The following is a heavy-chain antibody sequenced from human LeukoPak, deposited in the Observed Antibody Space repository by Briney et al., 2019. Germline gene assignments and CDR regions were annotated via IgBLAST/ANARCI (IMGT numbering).Heavy chain of an antibody. D-gene: IGHD3-10*01. CDR2: INHSGST. CDR3: VGENYYAPPFGAFDI. J-gene: IGHJ3*02. CDR1: GGSFSGYY. V-gene: IGHV4-34*01. Sequence: SETLSLACAVYGGSFSGYYWSWIRQPPEKGLEWIGEINHSGSTNYNPSLKSRVTISVDTSKNQFSLKLSSVTAADTAVYYCVGENYYAPPFGAFDIWGQGTMVTVSS.